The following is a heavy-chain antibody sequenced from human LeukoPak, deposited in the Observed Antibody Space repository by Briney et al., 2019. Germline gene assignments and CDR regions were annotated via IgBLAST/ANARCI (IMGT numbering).Heavy chain of an antibody. V-gene: IGHV4-59*01. CDR2: IYYSGST. Sequence: SETLSLTCTVSGGSISSYYWSWIRQPPGKGLEWIGYIYYSGSTNYNPSLKSRVTISVDTSKNQFSLKLSSVTAADTAVYYCARSDYYYYGMDVWGQGTTVTVSS. CDR1: GGSISSYY. J-gene: IGHJ6*02. CDR3: ARSDYYYYGMDV.